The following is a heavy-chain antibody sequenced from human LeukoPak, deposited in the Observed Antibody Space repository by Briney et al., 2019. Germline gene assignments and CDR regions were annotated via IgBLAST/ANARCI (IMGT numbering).Heavy chain of an antibody. CDR2: MNPNSGNT. J-gene: IGHJ3*02. CDR1: GYTFTSYD. CDR3: ARDGLLDYGDYLNDI. Sequence: GASVKVSCKASGYTFTSYDINWVRQATGHGLEWMGWMNPNSGNTGYAQKFQGRVTMTRNTSISTAYMELSSLRSEDTAVYYCARDGLLDYGDYLNDIWGQGTMVTVSS. D-gene: IGHD4-17*01. V-gene: IGHV1-8*01.